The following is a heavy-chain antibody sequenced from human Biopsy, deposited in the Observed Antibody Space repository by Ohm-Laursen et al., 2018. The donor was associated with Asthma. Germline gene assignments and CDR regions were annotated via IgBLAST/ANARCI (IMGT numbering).Heavy chain of an antibody. D-gene: IGHD5-12*01. CDR2: LIPVLGTP. V-gene: IGHV1-69*13. Sequence: SVKVSCKASGDSFSNYAISWVRQAPGQGLEWMGGLIPVLGTPDHAQMFEGRVTITADESTSTAYMELSCLSSEDTAVYYCARGYSGSDRIVYYYSGLEVWGQGTTVTVSS. J-gene: IGHJ6*02. CDR3: ARGYSGSDRIVYYYSGLEV. CDR1: GDSFSNYA.